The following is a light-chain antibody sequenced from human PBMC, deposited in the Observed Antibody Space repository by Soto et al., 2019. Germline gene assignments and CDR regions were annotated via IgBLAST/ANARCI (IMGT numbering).Light chain of an antibody. J-gene: IGKJ5*01. CDR2: AAS. V-gene: IGKV1-9*01. Sequence: DIQLTQSPSFLSASVGDRVTITCRASQGISSYLAWYQQKPGKAPKLLIYAASTLQSGVPSRFSGSGSGTEFTLTIGSVQPEDFATYYCQQLNSYPITFGQGTRLEIK. CDR1: QGISSY. CDR3: QQLNSYPIT.